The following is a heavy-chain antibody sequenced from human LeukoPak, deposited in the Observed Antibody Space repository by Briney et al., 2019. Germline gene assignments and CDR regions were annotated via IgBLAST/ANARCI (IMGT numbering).Heavy chain of an antibody. J-gene: IGHJ5*02. CDR3: ARVVAAAGTDWFDP. CDR2: INWNGGST. D-gene: IGHD6-13*01. V-gene: IGHV3-20*04. Sequence: GGSLRLSCAASGFTFDDYGMSWVRQAPGKGLEWVSGINWNGGSTGYVDSVKGRFTISRDNAKNSLYLQMNSLRAEDTALYYCARVVAAAGTDWFDPWGQGTLVTVSS. CDR1: GFTFDDYG.